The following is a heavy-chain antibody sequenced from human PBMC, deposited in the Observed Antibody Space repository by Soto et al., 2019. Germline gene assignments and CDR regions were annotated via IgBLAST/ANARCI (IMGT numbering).Heavy chain of an antibody. CDR2: ISAYNGNT. V-gene: IGHV1-18*01. D-gene: IGHD6-6*01. Sequence: QVQLVQSGAEVKKPGASVKVSCKASGYTFTSYGISWVRQAPGQGLEWMGWISAYNGNTNYAQKLQGRVSMTTDTAESADYMTLRSPRSDDTAVYYCASQADGDYWGQGTLVTVSS. J-gene: IGHJ4*02. CDR1: GYTFTSYG. CDR3: ASQADGDY.